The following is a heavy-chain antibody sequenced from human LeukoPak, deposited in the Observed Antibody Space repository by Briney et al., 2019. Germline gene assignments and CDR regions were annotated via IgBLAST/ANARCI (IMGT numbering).Heavy chain of an antibody. CDR3: AKDQGVVVVPAAITYFQH. D-gene: IGHD2-2*02. V-gene: IGHV3-23*01. J-gene: IGHJ1*01. CDR2: ISGSGGST. CDR1: GFTFSSYA. Sequence: GGSLRLSCAASGFTFSSYAMSWVRQAPGKGLEWVSAISGSGGSTYYADSVKGRFTISRDNSKNTLYLQMNSLRAEDTAVYYYAKDQGVVVVPAAITYFQHWGQGTLVTVSS.